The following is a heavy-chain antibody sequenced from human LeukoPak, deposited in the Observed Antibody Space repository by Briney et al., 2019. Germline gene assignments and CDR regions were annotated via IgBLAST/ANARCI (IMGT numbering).Heavy chain of an antibody. J-gene: IGHJ3*02. D-gene: IGHD2-2*01. CDR3: ARVVCSSTSCPRGNAFGI. V-gene: IGHV4-59*01. CDR1: GGSISSYY. Sequence: SETLSLTCTASGGSISSYYWSWIRQPPGKGLEWIGYIYYSGSTNYNPSLKSRVTISVDTSKNQFSLNLSSVTAADTAVYYCARVVCSSTSCPRGNAFGIWGQGTMVTVSS. CDR2: IYYSGST.